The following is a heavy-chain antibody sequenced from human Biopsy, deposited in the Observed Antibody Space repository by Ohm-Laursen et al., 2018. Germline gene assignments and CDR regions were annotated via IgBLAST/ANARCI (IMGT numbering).Heavy chain of an antibody. CDR3: ATKLTGYFHH. J-gene: IGHJ1*01. CDR1: GYTFTSYE. CDR2: MNPDSGNT. Sequence: ASVKVSCKTSGYTFTSYEINWVRQATGQGLEWMGWMNPDSGNTGYAQNFQGRVTMARNTSISTAYMELSSLRSEDTAVYYCATKLTGYFHHWGQGTLVTVSS. D-gene: IGHD3-9*01. V-gene: IGHV1-8*01.